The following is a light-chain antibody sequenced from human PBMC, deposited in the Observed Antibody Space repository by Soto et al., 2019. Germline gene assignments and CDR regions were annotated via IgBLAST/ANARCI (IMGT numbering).Light chain of an antibody. Sequence: EVVLTQSPDKLSLSPGERATLSCRASQSISASRLAWYQQKPGQAPRLLIYFASKRTTGTPDRFSGSGSGTDFTLTLSRLEPEDFAVYYCQQYGNSPSAFGHGTKVDIK. V-gene: IGKV3-20*01. CDR2: FAS. CDR3: QQYGNSPSA. CDR1: QSISASR. J-gene: IGKJ1*01.